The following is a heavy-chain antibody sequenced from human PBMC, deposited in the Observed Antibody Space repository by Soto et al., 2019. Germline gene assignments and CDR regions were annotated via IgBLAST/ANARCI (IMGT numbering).Heavy chain of an antibody. Sequence: GPVKVSCKASGYTLTELSMHWVRQAPGKGLEWMGGFDPEDGETIHAQKFQGRVTMTEDTSTDTAYMELSSLRSEDTAVYYCATGWRYYDCWSGNRQWDYWGQ. V-gene: IGHV1-24*01. D-gene: IGHD3-3*01. CDR3: ATGWRYYDCWSGNRQWDY. CDR1: GYTLTELS. J-gene: IGHJ4*01. CDR2: FDPEDGET.